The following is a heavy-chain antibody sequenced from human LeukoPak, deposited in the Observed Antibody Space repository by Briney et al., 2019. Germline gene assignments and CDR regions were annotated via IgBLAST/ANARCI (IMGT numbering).Heavy chain of an antibody. CDR3: ARGRRGIGITIAARNHCFDY. J-gene: IGHJ4*02. CDR1: GYTFTSYG. D-gene: IGHD6-6*01. V-gene: IGHV1-18*01. Sequence: ASVKVSCKASGYTFTSYGISWVRQAPGQGLEWMGWISAYNGNTNYAQKLQGRVTMTTDTSTSTAYMELRSLGSDDTAVYYCARGRRGIGITIAARNHCFDYWGQGTLVTVSS. CDR2: ISAYNGNT.